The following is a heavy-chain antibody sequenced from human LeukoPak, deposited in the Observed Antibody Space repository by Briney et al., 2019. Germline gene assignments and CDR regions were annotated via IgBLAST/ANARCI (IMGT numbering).Heavy chain of an antibody. Sequence: ASVKVSCKASGYTFTSYGISWVRQAPGQGLEWMGWISAYNGNTNYAQKLQGRVTMTTDTSTSTAYMELRSLRSDDTAVYYCARDRRRATTPQTTDYWGQGTLVTVSS. CDR2: ISAYNGNT. CDR1: GYTFTSYG. V-gene: IGHV1-18*01. J-gene: IGHJ4*02. CDR3: ARDRRRATTPQTTDY. D-gene: IGHD1-26*01.